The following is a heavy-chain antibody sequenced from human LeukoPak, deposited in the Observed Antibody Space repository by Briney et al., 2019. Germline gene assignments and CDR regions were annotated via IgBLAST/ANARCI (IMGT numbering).Heavy chain of an antibody. D-gene: IGHD3-10*01. CDR1: GGSISSYY. Sequence: PSETLSLTCTVSGGSISSYYWSWIRQPPGKGLEWIGYIYYSGSTNYNPSLKSRVTISVDTSKNQFSLKLSSVTAADTAVYYCARYGSGSYRNTTLYYYYYYYMDVWGKGTTVTISS. J-gene: IGHJ6*03. CDR3: ARYGSGSYRNTTLYYYYYYYMDV. CDR2: IYYSGST. V-gene: IGHV4-59*01.